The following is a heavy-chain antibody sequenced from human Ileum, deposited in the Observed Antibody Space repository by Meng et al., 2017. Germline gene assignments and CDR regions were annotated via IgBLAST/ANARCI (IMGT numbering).Heavy chain of an antibody. CDR1: GITVSSNY. V-gene: IGHV3-66*02. J-gene: IGHJ3*02. Sequence: AGSLSLSCAASGITVSSNYMSWVRQAPGKGLEWVSGIYSGGSTYYPDSVKGRCTISRDNSKNTQFLQMNSLRTDDMAVYYCAKARFPVDAFDIWGRGIMVTVSS. CDR2: IYSGGST. CDR3: AKARFPVDAFDI. D-gene: IGHD6-19*01.